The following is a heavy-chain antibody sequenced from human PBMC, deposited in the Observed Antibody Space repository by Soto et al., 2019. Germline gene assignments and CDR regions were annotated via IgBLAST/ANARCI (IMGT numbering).Heavy chain of an antibody. CDR3: AKGGVEYYDFWSGYYVTLDY. V-gene: IGHV3-30*18. D-gene: IGHD3-3*01. Sequence: GGSLRLSCAASGFTFSSYGMHWVRQAPGKGLEWVAVISYDGSNKCYADSVKGRFTISRDNSKNTLYLQMNSLRAEDTAVYHCAKGGVEYYDFWSGYYVTLDYWGQGTLVTVSS. J-gene: IGHJ4*02. CDR2: ISYDGSNK. CDR1: GFTFSSYG.